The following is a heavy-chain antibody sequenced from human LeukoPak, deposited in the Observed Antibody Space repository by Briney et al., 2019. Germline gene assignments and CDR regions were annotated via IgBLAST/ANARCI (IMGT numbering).Heavy chain of an antibody. J-gene: IGHJ6*02. CDR2: ISSSSSYI. D-gene: IGHD2-2*03. V-gene: IGHV3-21*01. CDR1: GFTFSSYS. CDR3: ARDGYCSSTSCLGYYYYGMDV. Sequence: PGGPLRLSCAASGFTFSSYSMNWVRQAPGKGLEWVSSISSSSSYIYYADSVKGRFTISRDNAKNSLYLQMNSLRAEDTAVYYCARDGYCSSTSCLGYYYYGMDVWGQGTTVTVSS.